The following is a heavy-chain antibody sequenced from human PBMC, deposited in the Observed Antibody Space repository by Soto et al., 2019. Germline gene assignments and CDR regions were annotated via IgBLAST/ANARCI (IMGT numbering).Heavy chain of an antibody. CDR1: GFTFSGSA. V-gene: IGHV3-73*02. CDR2: IRSKANSYAT. J-gene: IGHJ6*02. Sequence: EVQLVESGGGLVQPGGSLKLSCAASGFTFSGSAMHWVRQASGKGLEWVGRIRSKANSYATAYAASVKGRFTISRDDSKNTAYLQMNSLKTEDTAVYYCTSSALIDYYYYGGMDVWGQGTTVTVSS. D-gene: IGHD3-22*01. CDR3: TSSALIDYYYYGGMDV.